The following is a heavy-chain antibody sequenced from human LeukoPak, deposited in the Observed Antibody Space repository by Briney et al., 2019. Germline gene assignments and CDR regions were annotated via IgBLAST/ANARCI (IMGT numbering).Heavy chain of an antibody. Sequence: ASVKVSCKASVYTFTAYYLHWVRQAPGQGLEWMGWIHPNSGGTNYAQNFQGRVSMTTDTSISTVYMELSRLRSDDTAVYYCARDYYGSGTYYKDYWGQGTLLTVSS. J-gene: IGHJ4*02. CDR2: IHPNSGGT. CDR1: VYTFTAYY. CDR3: ARDYYGSGTYYKDY. D-gene: IGHD3-10*01. V-gene: IGHV1-2*02.